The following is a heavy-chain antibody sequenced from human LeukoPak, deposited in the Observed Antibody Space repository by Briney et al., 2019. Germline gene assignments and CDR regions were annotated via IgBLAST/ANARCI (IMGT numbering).Heavy chain of an antibody. D-gene: IGHD1-26*01. J-gene: IGHJ6*02. CDR3: AREGGNYGMDV. CDR1: YFTFADTW. V-gene: IGHV3-7*03. Sequence: GGSLRLSCAASYFTFADTWMNWVCQAPGKGLEWVANIKQDGSEKYYVDSVKGRFTISRDNAKNSLYLQMKSLRAEDTAVYYCAREGGNYGMDVWGQGTTVTVSS. CDR2: IKQDGSEK.